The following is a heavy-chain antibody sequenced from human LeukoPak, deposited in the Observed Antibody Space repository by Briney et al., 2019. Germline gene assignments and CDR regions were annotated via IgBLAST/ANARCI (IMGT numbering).Heavy chain of an antibody. J-gene: IGHJ2*01. CDR1: GYTFTGYY. CDR3: AAIGYCSSTSCYAHWYFDL. D-gene: IGHD2-2*01. Sequence: APVKVSCKASGYTFTGYYMHWVRQAPGQGLEWMGWINPNSGGTNYAQKFQGRVTMTRDTSISTAYMELSRLRSDDTAVYYCAAIGYCSSTSCYAHWYFDLWGRGTLVTVSS. V-gene: IGHV1-2*02. CDR2: INPNSGGT.